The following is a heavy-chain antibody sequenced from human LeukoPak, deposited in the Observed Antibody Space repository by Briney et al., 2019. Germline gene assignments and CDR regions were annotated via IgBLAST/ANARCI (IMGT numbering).Heavy chain of an antibody. CDR2: IWYDGSNK. J-gene: IGHJ4*02. Sequence: QPGRSLRLSCAASGFTFSSYGMHWVRQAPGKGLEWVAVIWYDGSNKYYADSVKGRFTISRDNSKNTLYLQMNSLRAEDTAVYYCARDSGSGWYWSYWGQGTLVTVSS. CDR1: GFTFSSYG. D-gene: IGHD6-19*01. V-gene: IGHV3-33*01. CDR3: ARDSGSGWYWSY.